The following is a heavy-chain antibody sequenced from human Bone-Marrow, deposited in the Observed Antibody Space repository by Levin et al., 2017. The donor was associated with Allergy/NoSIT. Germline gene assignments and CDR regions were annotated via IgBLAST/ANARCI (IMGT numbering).Heavy chain of an antibody. V-gene: IGHV1-8*01. CDR2: MNPKSGDT. CDR3: ATLVVPAQYYDCHCMAV. CDR1: GGIFTSYS. J-gene: IGHJ6*02. D-gene: IGHD2-2*01. Sequence: ASVKVSCTSSGGIFTSYSINWVRQATGQGLEWMGWMNPKSGDTGYAQKFKGRVTMTRNTALSTAYMELSSLTSDDTAVYYCATLVVPAQYYDCHCMAVWGQGTTVTVSS.